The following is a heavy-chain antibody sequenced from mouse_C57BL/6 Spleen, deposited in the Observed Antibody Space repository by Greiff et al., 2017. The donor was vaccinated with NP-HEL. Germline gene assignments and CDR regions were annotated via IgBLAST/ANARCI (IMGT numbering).Heavy chain of an antibody. CDR2: IDPSDSYT. CDR1: GYTFTSYW. V-gene: IGHV1-50*01. CDR3: ARGNLYYGSVMDY. Sequence: QVQLKQPGAELVKPGASVKLSCKASGYTFTSYWMQWVKQRPGQGLEWIGEIDPSDSYTNYNQKFKGKATLTVDTSSSTAYMQLSSLTSEDSAVYYCARGNLYYGSVMDYWGQGTSVTVSS. J-gene: IGHJ4*01. D-gene: IGHD1-1*01.